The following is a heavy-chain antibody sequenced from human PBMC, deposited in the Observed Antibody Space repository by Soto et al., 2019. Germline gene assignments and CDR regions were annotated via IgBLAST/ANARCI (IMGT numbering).Heavy chain of an antibody. V-gene: IGHV4-4*07. CDR2: IYTSGST. D-gene: IGHD6-13*01. CDR3: ARETRLAAAGYYYYGMDV. J-gene: IGHJ6*02. Sequence: SETLSLTCTVSGGSISSYYWSWIRQPAGKGLEWIGRIYTSGSTNYNPSLKSRVTMSVDTSKNQFSLKLSSVTAADTAVYYCARETRLAAAGYYYYGMDVWGQGTTVTVSS. CDR1: GGSISSYY.